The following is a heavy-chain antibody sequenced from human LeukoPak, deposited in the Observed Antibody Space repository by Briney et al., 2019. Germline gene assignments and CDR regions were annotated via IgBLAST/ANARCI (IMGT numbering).Heavy chain of an antibody. J-gene: IGHJ4*02. CDR3: ATDPRFSIAARGFDY. Sequence: GASVKVSCKASGGTFSSYAISWVRQAPGQGLEWMGGIIPIFGTANYAQKFQGRVTMTEDTSTDTAYMELSSLRSEDTAVYYCATDPRFSIAARGFDYWGQGTLDTVSS. CDR1: GGTFSSYA. CDR2: IIPIFGTA. V-gene: IGHV1-69*06. D-gene: IGHD6-6*01.